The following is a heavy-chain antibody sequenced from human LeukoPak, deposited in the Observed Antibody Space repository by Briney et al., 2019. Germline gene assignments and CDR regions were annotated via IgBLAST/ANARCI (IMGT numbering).Heavy chain of an antibody. V-gene: IGHV3-48*03. CDR1: GFTFSSYA. CDR3: ASGILTGYYRGDAFDI. CDR2: ISSSGSTI. J-gene: IGHJ3*02. Sequence: GGSLRLSCAASGFTFSSYAMNWVRQAPGKGLEWVSYISSSGSTIYYADSVKGRFTISRDNAKNSLYLQMSSLRAEDTAVYYCASGILTGYYRGDAFDIWGQGTMVTVSS. D-gene: IGHD3-9*01.